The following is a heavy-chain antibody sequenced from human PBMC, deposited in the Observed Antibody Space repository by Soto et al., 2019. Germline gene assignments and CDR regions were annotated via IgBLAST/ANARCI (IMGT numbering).Heavy chain of an antibody. CDR2: IIPIFGTA. J-gene: IGHJ4*02. D-gene: IGHD3-22*01. CDR1: GGTFSSYA. Sequence: SVKVSCKASGGTFSSYAISWVRQAPGQGLEWMGGIIPIFGTANYAQKFQGRVTITADESTSTAYMELSSLRSEDTAVYYRARVPYYYDSSGYFPWDYWGQGTLVTVSS. CDR3: ARVPYYYDSSGYFPWDY. V-gene: IGHV1-69*13.